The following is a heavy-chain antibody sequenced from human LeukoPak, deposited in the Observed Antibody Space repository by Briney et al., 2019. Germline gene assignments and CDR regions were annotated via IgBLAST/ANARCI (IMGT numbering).Heavy chain of an antibody. D-gene: IGHD3-22*01. CDR1: GGSISSYY. V-gene: IGHV4-59*01. Sequence: PSETLSLTCTVSGGSISSYYWSWIRQPPGKGREWIGYIYYSGSTNYNPSLKSRVTISVDTSKNQFSLKLSSVTAADTAVYYCARGGYYDSSGYYQYYFDYWGQGTLVTVSS. CDR3: ARGGYYDSSGYYQYYFDY. CDR2: IYYSGST. J-gene: IGHJ4*02.